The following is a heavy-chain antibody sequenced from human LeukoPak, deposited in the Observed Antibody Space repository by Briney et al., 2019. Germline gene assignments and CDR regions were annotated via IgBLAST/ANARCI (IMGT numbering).Heavy chain of an antibody. CDR2: IYYSGST. CDR3: ARDEGTVSSD. J-gene: IGHJ4*02. Sequence: SETLSLTCTVSGGSISSYYWSWIRQPPGKGLEWIGYIYYSGSTNYNPSLKSRVTISVDTSKNQFSLKLSSVTAADTAVYYCARDEGTVSSDWGQGTLVTVSS. CDR1: GGSISSYY. D-gene: IGHD4-11*01. V-gene: IGHV4-59*08.